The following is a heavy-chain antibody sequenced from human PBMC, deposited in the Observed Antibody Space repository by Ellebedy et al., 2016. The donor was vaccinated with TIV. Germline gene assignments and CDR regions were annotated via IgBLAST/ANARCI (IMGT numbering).Heavy chain of an antibody. Sequence: PGGSLRLSCAASGFTFSTYAMHWVRQAPGKGLEYVSGIASNGGSTYDANSVKGRFTISRDNSKNTVCLQMGSLRAEDTAVYYCANGRELVSWGQGTLVIVSS. D-gene: IGHD3-10*01. CDR2: IASNGGST. CDR3: ANGRELVS. J-gene: IGHJ5*02. CDR1: GFTFSTYA. V-gene: IGHV3-64*01.